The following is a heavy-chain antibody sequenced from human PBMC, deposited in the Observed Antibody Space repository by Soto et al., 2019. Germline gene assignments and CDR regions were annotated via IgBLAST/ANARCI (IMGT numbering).Heavy chain of an antibody. J-gene: IGHJ4*02. CDR3: ARESRMFFDC. Sequence: QITLKESCPTLVKPTQTLTLTCTFSGFSLSTTGVGVGWIRQPPGKALEWLAIIYWDDDKRYSPSLTSRLTITTDPSNNQVVLTMTNMDPVETATYFCARESRMFFDCWGQGTLVTVSS. CDR1: GFSLSTTGVG. CDR2: IYWDDDK. V-gene: IGHV2-5*02. D-gene: IGHD2-15*01.